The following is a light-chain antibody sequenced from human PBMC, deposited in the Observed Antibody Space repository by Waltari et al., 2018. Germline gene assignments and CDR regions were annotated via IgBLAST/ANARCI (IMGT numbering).Light chain of an antibody. V-gene: IGKV1-39*01. CDR3: QQSYSTPF. Sequence: DIQMTQSPSSMSASVGDRVTITCRASQSISSYLHWYQQKPGKDQKLLIYAAYRLQIGAPSRCSGSGAGTDCTLTISSLQPEDFATYYCQQSYSTPFFGGGTNVESK. CDR1: QSISSY. CDR2: AAY. J-gene: IGKJ4*01.